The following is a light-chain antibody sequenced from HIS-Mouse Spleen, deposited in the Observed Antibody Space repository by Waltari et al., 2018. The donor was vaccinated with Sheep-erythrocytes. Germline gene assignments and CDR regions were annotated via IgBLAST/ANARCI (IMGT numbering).Light chain of an antibody. J-gene: IGLJ1*01. CDR1: SSDVGGYNY. Sequence: QSALTPPRSVSGSPGQSVTSPCTGTSSDVGGYNYVSWYQQHPGKAPKLMIYDVSKRPSGVPDRFSGSKSGNTASLTISGLQAEDEADYYCCSYAGSYNHVFATGTKVTVL. V-gene: IGLV2-11*01. CDR3: CSYAGSYNHV. CDR2: DVS.